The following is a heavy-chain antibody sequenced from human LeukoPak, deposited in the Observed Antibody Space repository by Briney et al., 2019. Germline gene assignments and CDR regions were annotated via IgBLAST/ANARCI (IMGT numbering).Heavy chain of an antibody. Sequence: GGSLRLSCAASGFTFSSYAMHWVRQAPGKGLEWVAVISYDGSNKYYADSVKGRFTISRDNSKNTLYLQMNSLRAEDTAVYYCARGYSYGRMYFDYWGQGTLVTVSS. J-gene: IGHJ4*02. V-gene: IGHV3-30-3*01. D-gene: IGHD5-18*01. CDR1: GFTFSSYA. CDR3: ARGYSYGRMYFDY. CDR2: ISYDGSNK.